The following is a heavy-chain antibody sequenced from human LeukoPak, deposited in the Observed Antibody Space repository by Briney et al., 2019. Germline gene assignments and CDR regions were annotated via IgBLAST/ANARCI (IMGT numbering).Heavy chain of an antibody. D-gene: IGHD3-9*01. CDR2: IYYSGST. Sequence: PSETLSLTCTVSGGSISSYYWSWIRQPPGKGLEGIGYIYYSGSTNYNPSLKSRVTISVDTSKNQFSLKLSSVTAADTAVYYCASHIEASDWYYFDYWGQGTLVTVSS. CDR1: GGSISSYY. CDR3: ASHIEASDWYYFDY. V-gene: IGHV4-59*12. J-gene: IGHJ4*02.